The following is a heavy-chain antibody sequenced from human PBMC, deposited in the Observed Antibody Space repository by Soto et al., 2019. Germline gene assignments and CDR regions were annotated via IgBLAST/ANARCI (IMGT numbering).Heavy chain of an antibody. CDR3: ARLPFRSYSSSWYGY. Sequence: QVQLVQSGAAVKKPGSSVKVSCKASGGTFSSYAISWVRQAPGQGLEWMGGIIPIFGAANYAQKFQGRVTITADESTSTAYMELSSLRSEDTAVYYCARLPFRSYSSSWYGYWGQGTLVTVSS. D-gene: IGHD6-13*01. CDR2: IIPIFGAA. CDR1: GGTFSSYA. J-gene: IGHJ4*02. V-gene: IGHV1-69*12.